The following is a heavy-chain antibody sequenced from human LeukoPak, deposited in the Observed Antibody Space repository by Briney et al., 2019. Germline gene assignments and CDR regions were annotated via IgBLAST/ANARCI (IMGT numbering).Heavy chain of an antibody. J-gene: IGHJ4*02. Sequence: SETLSLTCTVSGGSISSYYWSWIRQPPGKGLEWIGNIYDRGSTKYNPSLKSRVTISVDTSKNQFSLRLSSVTAADTAVYCCARGRTFDNWGQGTLVTVSS. CDR3: ARGRTFDN. CDR1: GGSISSYY. CDR2: IYDRGST. V-gene: IGHV4-59*01.